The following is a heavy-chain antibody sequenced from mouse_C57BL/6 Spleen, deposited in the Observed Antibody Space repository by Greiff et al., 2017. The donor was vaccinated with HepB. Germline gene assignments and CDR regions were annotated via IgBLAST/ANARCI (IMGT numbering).Heavy chain of an antibody. CDR3: ARSGYYDYDVRYFDV. D-gene: IGHD2-4*01. CDR2: IYPGSGST. Sequence: QVQLQQPGAELVKPGASVKMSCKASGYTFTSYWITWVKQRPGQGLEWIGDIYPGSGSTNYNEKFKSKATLTVDTSSSTAYMQLSSLTSEDSAVYYCARSGYYDYDVRYFDVWGTGTTVTVSS. V-gene: IGHV1-55*01. CDR1: GYTFTSYW. J-gene: IGHJ1*03.